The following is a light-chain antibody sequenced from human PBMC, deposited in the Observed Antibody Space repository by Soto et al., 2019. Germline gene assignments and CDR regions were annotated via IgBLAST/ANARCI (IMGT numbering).Light chain of an antibody. J-gene: IGKJ1*01. Sequence: DIQMTQSPSSVSASVGDTVTITCRASQDINSRLAWFQQQPGRPPKYVIQAATMLQSGFPSRFAGSGSGRDFTLTIHTLQPEDSATYYCLQVENFIRTFGQGTKVDIX. V-gene: IGKV1-12*01. CDR2: AAT. CDR1: QDINSR. CDR3: LQVENFIRT.